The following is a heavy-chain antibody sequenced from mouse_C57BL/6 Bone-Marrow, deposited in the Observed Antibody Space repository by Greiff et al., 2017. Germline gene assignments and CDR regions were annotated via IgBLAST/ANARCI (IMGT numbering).Heavy chain of an antibody. CDR2: IWSGGST. CDR3: AKKRYYGRVGFAY. CDR1: GFSLTSYG. D-gene: IGHD1-1*01. Sequence: VQLVESGPGLVQPSQSLSITCTVSGFSLTSYGVHWVRQSPGKGLEWLGVIWSGGSTDYNAAFMSRLSITKDNSKSQVFFKMNSLQADDTAIYYCAKKRYYGRVGFAYWGQGTLVTVSA. J-gene: IGHJ3*01. V-gene: IGHV2-5*01.